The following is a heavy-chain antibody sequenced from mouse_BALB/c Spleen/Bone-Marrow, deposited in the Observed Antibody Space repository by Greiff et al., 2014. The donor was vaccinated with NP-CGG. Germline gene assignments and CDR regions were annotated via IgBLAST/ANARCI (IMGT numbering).Heavy chain of an antibody. CDR2: ISYGGSYI. Sequence: DVMLVEPGGGLVKPGGSLKLSCAASGFTFSDFYMYWVRQTPEKRLEWVATISYGGSYIYYPDSVKGRFTISRDDAKNNLYLQMSSLKSEDTAMYYCARDRGVQGYAMDYWGQGTSVTVSS. CDR3: ARDRGVQGYAMDY. V-gene: IGHV5-4*02. CDR1: GFTFSDFY. D-gene: IGHD2-14*01. J-gene: IGHJ4*01.